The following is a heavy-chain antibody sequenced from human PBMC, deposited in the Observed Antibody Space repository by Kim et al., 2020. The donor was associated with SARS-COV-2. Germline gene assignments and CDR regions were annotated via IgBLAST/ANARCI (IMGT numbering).Heavy chain of an antibody. Sequence: SETLSLTCTVSGGSISSSSYYWGWIRQPPGKGLEWIGSIYYSGSTYYNPSLKSRVTISVDTSKNQFSLKLNSVTAADTAVYYCARGSSRRHDAFDISGQGTMVTVSS. CDR2: IYYSGST. J-gene: IGHJ3*02. CDR3: ARGSSRRHDAFDI. D-gene: IGHD6-13*01. V-gene: IGHV4-39*01. CDR1: GGSISSSSYY.